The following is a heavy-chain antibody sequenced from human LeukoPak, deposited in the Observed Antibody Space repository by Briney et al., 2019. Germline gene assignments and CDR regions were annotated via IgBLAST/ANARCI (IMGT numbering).Heavy chain of an antibody. V-gene: IGHV1-46*01. J-gene: IGHJ4*02. CDR1: GYTFTSYY. Sequence: SVKVSCKASGYTFTSYYMHWLRQAPGQGLEWIGIINPSGGYTNYAHKFQGRVTMTRDTSTSTVYMELSSLRSEDTAVYYCARGEGGYVDYWGQGTLVTVSS. CDR2: INPSGGYT. D-gene: IGHD3-22*01. CDR3: ARGEGGYVDY.